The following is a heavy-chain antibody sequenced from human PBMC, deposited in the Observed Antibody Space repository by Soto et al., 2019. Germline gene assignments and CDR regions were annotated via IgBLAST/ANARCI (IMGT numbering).Heavy chain of an antibody. CDR2: INHSGST. J-gene: IGHJ6*02. Sequence: SETLSLTCAVYGGSFSGYYWSWIRQPPGKGLDWIGEINHSGSTNYNPSLKSRVTISVDTSKNQFSLKLSSVTAADTAVYFCARGARNNWNYDVYYYGMDVWGQGTTVTVSS. V-gene: IGHV4-34*01. CDR3: ARGARNNWNYDVYYYGMDV. CDR1: GGSFSGYY. D-gene: IGHD1-7*01.